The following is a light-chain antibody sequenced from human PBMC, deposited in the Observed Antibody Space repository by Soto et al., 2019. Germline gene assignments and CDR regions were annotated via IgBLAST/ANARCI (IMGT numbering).Light chain of an antibody. CDR3: QQSYSAPRT. CDR1: QSIGTY. V-gene: IGKV1-39*01. CDR2: GAS. Sequence: DIQMTQSPSSLSASVGDRVTITCRASQSIGTYLSWYHQKPGKAPKLLIYGASNLQSGVPSRFSGSGSETSFTLTISSLQPEDFATYYCQQSYSAPRTFGQGTKVDI. J-gene: IGKJ2*01.